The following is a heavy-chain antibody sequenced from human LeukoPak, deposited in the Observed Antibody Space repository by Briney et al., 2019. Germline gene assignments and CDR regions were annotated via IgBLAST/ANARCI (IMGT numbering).Heavy chain of an antibody. D-gene: IGHD6-13*01. Sequence: GGSLRLSCAASGFVFSTYAMGWVRQAPGKGLEWVSSISSSSYYTYYADSVKGRFTISRDNTKNSLYLQMNSLRVEDTAVYYCARDLAAGTGNWLDPWGQGTLVTVSS. CDR3: ARDLAAGTGNWLDP. J-gene: IGHJ5*02. CDR1: GFVFSTYA. V-gene: IGHV3-21*01. CDR2: ISSSSYYT.